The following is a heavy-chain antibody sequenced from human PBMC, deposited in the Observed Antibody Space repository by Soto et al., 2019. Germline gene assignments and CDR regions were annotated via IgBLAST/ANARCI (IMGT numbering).Heavy chain of an antibody. CDR2: ISSSSSYI. J-gene: IGHJ6*02. CDR3: ARGGGSYYYYGMDV. V-gene: IGHV3-21*01. CDR1: GFTFSSYS. Sequence: SGGSLRLSCAASGFTFSSYSMNWVRQAPGKGLEWVSSISSSSSYIYYADSVKGRFTISRDNAKNSLYLQMNSLRAEDTAVYYCARGGGSYYYYGMDVWGQGTTVTVSS. D-gene: IGHD2-15*01.